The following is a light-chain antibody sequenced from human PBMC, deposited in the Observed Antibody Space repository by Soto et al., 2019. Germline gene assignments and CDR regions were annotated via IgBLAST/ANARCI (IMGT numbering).Light chain of an antibody. Sequence: DIVMTQSPDSLAVSLVERATINCKSSQRVLYSSNNKNYLAWYQQKPGQPPKLLIYWASTRESGVPDRFSGSGSGTDFTLTISSLQAEDVAVYYCQQYYSTPRTFGQGTKVEIK. CDR2: WAS. CDR1: QRVLYSSNNKNY. V-gene: IGKV4-1*01. CDR3: QQYYSTPRT. J-gene: IGKJ1*01.